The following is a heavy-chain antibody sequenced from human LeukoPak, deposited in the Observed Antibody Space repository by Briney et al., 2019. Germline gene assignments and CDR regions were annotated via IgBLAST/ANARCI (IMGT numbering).Heavy chain of an antibody. D-gene: IGHD5-12*01. CDR3: ARVGDSGYASYYFDY. Sequence: GGSLRLSCAASGFTFSSYSMNWVRQPPGKGLEWVSSISSSSSYIYYADSVKGRFTISRDNAKNSLYLQMNSLRAEDTAVYYCARVGDSGYASYYFDYWGQGTLVTVSS. J-gene: IGHJ4*02. CDR1: GFTFSSYS. V-gene: IGHV3-21*01. CDR2: ISSSSSYI.